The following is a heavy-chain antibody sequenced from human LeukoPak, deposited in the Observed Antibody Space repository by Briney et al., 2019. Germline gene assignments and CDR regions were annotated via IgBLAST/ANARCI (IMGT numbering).Heavy chain of an antibody. CDR3: ARSYYDYVWGSFGSATNAFDI. Sequence: SETLSLTCAVSGGSISSGGYSWSWIRQPPGKGLEWIGYIYHSGSTYYNPSLKSRVTISVDRSKNQFSLKLSSVTAADTAVYYCARSYYDYVWGSFGSATNAFDIWGQGAMVTVSS. V-gene: IGHV4-30-2*02. D-gene: IGHD3-16*01. J-gene: IGHJ3*02. CDR1: GGSISSGGYS. CDR2: IYHSGST.